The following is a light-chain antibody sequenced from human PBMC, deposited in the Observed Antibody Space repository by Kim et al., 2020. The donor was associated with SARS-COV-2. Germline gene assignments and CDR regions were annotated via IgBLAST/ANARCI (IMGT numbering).Light chain of an antibody. V-gene: IGLV3-21*04. Sequence: APGKTARITCGGNNIGSKSVLWYQQKPGQAPVLVIYYDSDRPSGIPERFSGSNSGNTATLTISRVEAGEEADYYCQVWDSSSDHRVFGGGTQLTVL. CDR3: QVWDSSSDHRV. CDR1: NIGSKS. CDR2: YDS. J-gene: IGLJ3*02.